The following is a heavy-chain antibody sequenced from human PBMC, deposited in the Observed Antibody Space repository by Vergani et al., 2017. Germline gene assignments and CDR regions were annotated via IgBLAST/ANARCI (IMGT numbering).Heavy chain of an antibody. Sequence: EVQLVESGGGLVQPGGSLRLSCAASGFTVSSNYMSWVRQAPGKGLEWVSVIYSGGSTYYADSVKGRFTISRHNSKNTLYLQMNSLRAEDTAVYYGARAGDDYGDYYYYMDVWGKGTTVTVSS. CDR1: GFTVSSNY. J-gene: IGHJ6*03. V-gene: IGHV3-53*04. CDR2: IYSGGST. D-gene: IGHD4-17*01. CDR3: ARAGDDYGDYYYYMDV.